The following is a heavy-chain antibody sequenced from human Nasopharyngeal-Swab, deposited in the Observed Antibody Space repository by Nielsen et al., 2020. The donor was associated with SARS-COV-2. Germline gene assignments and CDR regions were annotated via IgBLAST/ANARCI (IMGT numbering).Heavy chain of an antibody. Sequence: GGSLRLSCAASGFTFSSYGMHWVRQAPGKGLEWVAVISYDGSNKYYADSVKGRFTISRDNSKNTLYLQMNSLRAEDTAVYYCARDPKQQLVLYYFDYWGQGTLVTVSS. CDR3: ARDPKQQLVLYYFDY. V-gene: IGHV3-30*03. CDR1: GFTFSSYG. J-gene: IGHJ4*02. CDR2: ISYDGSNK. D-gene: IGHD6-13*01.